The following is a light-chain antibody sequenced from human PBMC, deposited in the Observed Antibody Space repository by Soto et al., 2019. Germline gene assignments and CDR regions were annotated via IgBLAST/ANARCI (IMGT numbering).Light chain of an antibody. Sequence: QSVLTQPASVSGSPGQSITISCTGTSSDVGGYNSVSWYQQPPGKAPKLMIYDVSNRPSGVSNRFSGSKSGNTACLTISGLQAEDEADYYCSSYTSSSTLVVFGGGTQLTVL. CDR3: SSYTSSSTLVV. V-gene: IGLV2-14*01. CDR1: SSDVGGYNS. CDR2: DVS. J-gene: IGLJ2*01.